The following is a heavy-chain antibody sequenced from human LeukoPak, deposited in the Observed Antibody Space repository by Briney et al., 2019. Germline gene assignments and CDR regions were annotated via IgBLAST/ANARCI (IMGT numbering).Heavy chain of an antibody. J-gene: IGHJ4*02. CDR1: GYSFTNYW. Sequence: GESLKISCKGSGYSFTNYWIGWVRQMPGKGLEWMGTIYPGDSDTRYSPSFQGQVTISADKSISTAYLQWSSLKASDTAMYYCARRPHSSGWSYYFDYWGQGTLVTVSS. CDR3: ARRPHSSGWSYYFDY. D-gene: IGHD6-19*01. CDR2: IYPGDSDT. V-gene: IGHV5-51*01.